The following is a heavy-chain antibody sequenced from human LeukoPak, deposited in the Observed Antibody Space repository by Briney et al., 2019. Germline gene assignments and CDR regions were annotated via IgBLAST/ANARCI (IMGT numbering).Heavy chain of an antibody. CDR2: IYYSGST. CDR3: ARTIGRKQIDY. V-gene: IGHV4-39*07. D-gene: IGHD5-24*01. CDR1: GGFTNSSSYY. Sequence: SETLSLTCTVSGGFTNSSSYYWGWIRQPPGKGLEWIGSIYYSGSTFYNPSLKSRVTMSLDTSKNQFSLKLSSVTAADTAVYYCARTIGRKQIDYWGQGTLVTVSS. J-gene: IGHJ4*02.